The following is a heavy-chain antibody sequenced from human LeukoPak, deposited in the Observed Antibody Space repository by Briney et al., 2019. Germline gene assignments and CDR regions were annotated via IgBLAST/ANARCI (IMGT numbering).Heavy chain of an antibody. Sequence: QPGGSLRLSCAASGFTVSSSYMNWVRQAPGKGLEWVSVIYTGGSTYYADSVKGRFTISRDNSKSTLYLQMNSLRAEDSAVYYCAKGSGIAVAGIGGSYFDYWGQGTLVTVSS. CDR1: GFTVSSSY. D-gene: IGHD6-19*01. J-gene: IGHJ4*02. CDR3: AKGSGIAVAGIGGSYFDY. CDR2: IYTGGST. V-gene: IGHV3-53*01.